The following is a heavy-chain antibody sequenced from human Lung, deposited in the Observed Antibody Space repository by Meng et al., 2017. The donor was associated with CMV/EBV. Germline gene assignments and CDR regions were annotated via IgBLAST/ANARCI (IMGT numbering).Heavy chain of an antibody. J-gene: IGHJ3*02. Sequence: GFICRGYAMSWVRQARGKGLEWVSSISGRTRVSSMSDSGEKTHYADSVKGRFTISRDNSKNTLFLEMTGLGVEDTSLYYCANNEAMTWYDHQYAFGIWGQGXMVTVSS. CDR2: ISGRTRVSSMSDSGEKT. V-gene: IGHV3-23*01. CDR3: ANNEAMTWYDHQYAFGI. CDR1: GFICRGYA. D-gene: IGHD6-13*01.